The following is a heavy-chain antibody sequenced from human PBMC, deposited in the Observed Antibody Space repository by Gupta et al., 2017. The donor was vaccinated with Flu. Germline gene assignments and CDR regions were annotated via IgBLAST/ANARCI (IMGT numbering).Heavy chain of an antibody. CDR3: ARDGFYANGVCYQTSRSYNWFDP. D-gene: IGHD2-8*01. Sequence: MGWISAYNGDSNYAQKFQGRVTMTTDTSTSTVYMELGSLRSDDTAVYYCARDGFYANGVCYQTSRSYNWFDPWGQGTLVTVSS. CDR2: ISAYNGDS. V-gene: IGHV1-18*01. J-gene: IGHJ5*02.